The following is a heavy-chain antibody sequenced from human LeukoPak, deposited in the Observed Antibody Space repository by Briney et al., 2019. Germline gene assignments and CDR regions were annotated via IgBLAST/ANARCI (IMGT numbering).Heavy chain of an antibody. CDR3: AKGWDYVWGSYRYTASLDY. V-gene: IGHV3-23*01. Sequence: GGSLRLSCAASGFTFSSYAMSWVRQAPGKGLEWVSAISGSGGSTYYADSVKGRFTISRDNSKNTLYLQMNSLRAEDTAVYYCAKGWDYVWGSYRYTASLDYWGQGTLVTVSS. CDR2: ISGSGGST. CDR1: GFTFSSYA. J-gene: IGHJ4*02. D-gene: IGHD3-16*02.